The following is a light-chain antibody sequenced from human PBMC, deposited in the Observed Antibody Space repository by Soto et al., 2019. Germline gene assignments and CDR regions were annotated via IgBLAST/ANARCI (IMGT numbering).Light chain of an antibody. CDR1: QTVGC. CDR2: DAS. Sequence: EIVLTQSPATLSLSPGERATLSCRASQTVGCLAWYQQKPGQAPRLLIYDASRRATGIPVRFSGSGSGTDFTLTVSSLEPEDFAVYYCQQRSTWPWTFGQGTKVEIK. V-gene: IGKV3-11*01. CDR3: QQRSTWPWT. J-gene: IGKJ1*01.